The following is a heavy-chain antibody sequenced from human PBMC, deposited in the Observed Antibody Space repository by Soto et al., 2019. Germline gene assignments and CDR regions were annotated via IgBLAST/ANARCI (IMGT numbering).Heavy chain of an antibody. CDR1: GGTFSSRA. Sequence: QVQLVQSGPEVKKTGTSVKVSCKASGGTFSSRAISWVRQAPGQGLEWMGGIIPVFGRVHYAEKFQDRVTITADESTGTVYMELSSLRSEDTALYYCANSRGGTFLGYHGMDIWGQGTTVSVSS. J-gene: IGHJ6*02. CDR2: IIPVFGRV. D-gene: IGHD3-16*01. V-gene: IGHV1-69*01. CDR3: ANSRGGTFLGYHGMDI.